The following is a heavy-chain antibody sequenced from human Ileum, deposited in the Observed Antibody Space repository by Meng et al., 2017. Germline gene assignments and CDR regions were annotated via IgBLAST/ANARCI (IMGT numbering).Heavy chain of an antibody. CDR3: ARGGAVAGVWWYFDL. CDR2: MSYSGST. V-gene: IGHV4-39*07. CDR1: GGSISNTNSF. D-gene: IGHD6-19*01. Sequence: QLQESGPGLVKPSGTLSLTGTVSGGSISNTNSFWAWIRHPPGKGLEWIGRMSYSGSTYFTPSLKSRVAISVDTSNNQVSLKLSFVTAADTAVYYCARGGAVAGVWWYFDLWGRGTLVTVSS. J-gene: IGHJ2*01.